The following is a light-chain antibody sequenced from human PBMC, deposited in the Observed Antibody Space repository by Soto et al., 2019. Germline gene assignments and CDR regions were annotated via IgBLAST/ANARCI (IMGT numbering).Light chain of an antibody. CDR3: QEYHSYTWT. V-gene: IGKV1-5*01. CDR1: QSIRSW. J-gene: IGKJ1*01. CDR2: DAS. Sequence: DIQITQSPSTLSASVGDRVRITCRASQSIRSWLAWYQQKPGKAPKLLIFDASTLQSGVPSRFSGSGSGTEFTLTISSLQTDDFATYYCQEYHSYTWTFGQGTKVDIK.